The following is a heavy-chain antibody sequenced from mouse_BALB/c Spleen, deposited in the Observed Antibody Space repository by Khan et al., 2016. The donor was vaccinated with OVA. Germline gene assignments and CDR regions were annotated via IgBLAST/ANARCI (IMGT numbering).Heavy chain of an antibody. D-gene: IGHD2-3*01. CDR3: AGVESIYDADYRFSCFAY. CDR1: GYTFSSYW. Sequence: QVQLQQSGAELMKPGASVKISCKATGYTFSSYWIEWVKQRPGHGLEWIGEILPGSGSTKFNEKFKGKATFTADTSSNTAYMQLSSLTSEDSAVYYCAGVESIYDADYRFSCFAYWGQGTLVTVSA. J-gene: IGHJ3*01. V-gene: IGHV1-9*01. CDR2: ILPGSGST.